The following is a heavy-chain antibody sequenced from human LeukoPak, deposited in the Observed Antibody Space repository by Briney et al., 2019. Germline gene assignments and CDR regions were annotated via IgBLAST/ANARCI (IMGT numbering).Heavy chain of an antibody. D-gene: IGHD3-3*01. CDR1: GFTFSSYG. J-gene: IGHJ5*02. V-gene: IGHV3-30*18. CDR3: AKVSLYYDFWSGFDP. CDR2: IPYDGSNK. Sequence: GGSLRLSCAASGFTFSSYGMHWVRQAPGKGLEWVAVIPYDGSNKYYADSVKGRFTISRDNSKNTLYLQMNSLRAEDTAVYYCAKVSLYYDFWSGFDPWGQGTLVTVSS.